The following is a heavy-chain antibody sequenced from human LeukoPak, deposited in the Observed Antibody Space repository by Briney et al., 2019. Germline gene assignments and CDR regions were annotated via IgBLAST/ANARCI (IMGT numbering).Heavy chain of an antibody. J-gene: IGHJ3*02. CDR1: GYTFTSYY. CDR3: AALDSGYDPAHDAFDI. V-gene: IGHV1-46*01. CDR2: IKPSGGST. Sequence: ASVKVSCKASGYTFTSYYMHWVRQAPGQGLEWMGIIKPSGGSTSYAQKFQGRVTITRDTSTSTVYMELSSLRSEDTAVYYCAALDSGYDPAHDAFDIWGQGTMVSVSS. D-gene: IGHD5-12*01.